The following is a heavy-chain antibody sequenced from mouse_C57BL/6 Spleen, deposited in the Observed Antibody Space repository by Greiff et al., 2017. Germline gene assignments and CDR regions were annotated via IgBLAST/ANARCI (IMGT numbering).Heavy chain of an antibody. CDR3: ARYYDYDDGWYFEV. V-gene: IGHV5-17*01. CDR2: ISSGSSTI. J-gene: IGHJ1*03. CDR1: GFTFSDYG. Sequence: EVMLVESGGGLVKPGGSLKLSCAASGFTFSDYGMHWVRQAPEKGLEWVAYISSGSSTIYYADTVKGRFTISRDNAKNTLFLQMTSLRSEDTAMYYCARYYDYDDGWYFEVWGTGTTVTVSS. D-gene: IGHD2-4*01.